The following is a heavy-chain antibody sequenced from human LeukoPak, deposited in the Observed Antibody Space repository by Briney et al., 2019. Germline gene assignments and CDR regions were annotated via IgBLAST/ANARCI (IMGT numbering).Heavy chain of an antibody. V-gene: IGHV3-21*01. D-gene: IGHD1-26*01. CDR3: ARVGYSGSYYEDY. CDR1: GFTFSNSA. Sequence: GGSLRLSCAASGFTFSNSAMNWVRQAPGKGLEWVSSINNVGSHIYYADSVKGRFTISRDNAKNSLYLQMNSLRAEDTAVYYCARVGYSGSYYEDYWGQGTLVTVSS. J-gene: IGHJ4*02. CDR2: INNVGSHI.